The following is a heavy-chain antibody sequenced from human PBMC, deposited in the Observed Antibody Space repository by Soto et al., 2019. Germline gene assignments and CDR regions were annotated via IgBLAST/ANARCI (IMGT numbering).Heavy chain of an antibody. D-gene: IGHD4-17*01. CDR3: ARPQDYGDYFDY. CDR1: GGSISSSSYY. CDR2: IYYSGST. Sequence: PPETLSLTCTVSGGSISSSSYYWGWVRQPPGKGLEWIGSIYYSGSTYYNPSLKSRVTISVDTSKNQFSLKLSSVTAADTAVYYCARPQDYGDYFDYWGQGTLVTVSS. V-gene: IGHV4-39*01. J-gene: IGHJ4*02.